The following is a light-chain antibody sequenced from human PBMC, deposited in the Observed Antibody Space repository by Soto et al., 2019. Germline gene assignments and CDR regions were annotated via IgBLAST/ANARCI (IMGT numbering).Light chain of an antibody. CDR2: EVS. Sequence: QSVLTQPPSASGSPGQSVTISCTGTSSDVGGYNYVSWYQQRPGKAPKLMIYEVSKRPSGVPYRFSGSKSGNTASLTVSGLQAEDEADYYCSSYADSVLFGGGTQLTVL. CDR1: SSDVGGYNY. CDR3: SSYADSVL. J-gene: IGLJ2*01. V-gene: IGLV2-8*01.